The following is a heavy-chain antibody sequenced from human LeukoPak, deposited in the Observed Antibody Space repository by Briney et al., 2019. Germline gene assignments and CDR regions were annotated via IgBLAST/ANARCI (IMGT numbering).Heavy chain of an antibody. CDR2: IYYSGST. CDR3: AREPRIAAAGSVGGVYGMDV. Sequence: PSETLSLTCTVSGGSISSSSHYWGWIRQPPGKGLEWIGSIYYSGSTYYNPSLKSRVTISVDTSKNQFSLKLSSVTAADTAVYYCAREPRIAAAGSVGGVYGMDVWGQGTTVTVSS. J-gene: IGHJ6*02. CDR1: GGSISSSSHY. V-gene: IGHV4-39*07. D-gene: IGHD6-13*01.